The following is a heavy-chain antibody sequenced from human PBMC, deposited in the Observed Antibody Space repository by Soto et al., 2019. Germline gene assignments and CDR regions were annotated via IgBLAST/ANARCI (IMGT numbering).Heavy chain of an antibody. V-gene: IGHV3-23*01. Sequence: GGSLRLSCAASGFTFSSYAMSWVRQAPGKGLEWVSAISGSGGSTYYADSVKGRFTISRDNSKNTLYLQMNSLRAEDTAVYYCAKYHGNSSHFPYPLRTVYFNYWGQPTL. CDR3: AKYHGNSSHFPYPLRTVYFNY. CDR2: ISGSGGST. D-gene: IGHD3-22*01. J-gene: IGHJ4*02. CDR1: GFTFSSYA.